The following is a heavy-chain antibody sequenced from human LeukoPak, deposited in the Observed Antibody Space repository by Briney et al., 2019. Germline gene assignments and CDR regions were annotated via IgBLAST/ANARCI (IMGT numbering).Heavy chain of an antibody. CDR2: IYSGGGT. D-gene: IGHD5-18*01. CDR3: AKGGGYSYGYYY. V-gene: IGHV3-66*01. J-gene: IGHJ4*02. Sequence: GGSLRLSCAASGFTVSDNYMGWVRQAPGKGLEWVSFIYSGGGTSYADSVKGRFTISRENSKNTLYLQMNSLRAEDTALYYCAKGGGYSYGYYYWGQGTLVTVSS. CDR1: GFTVSDNY.